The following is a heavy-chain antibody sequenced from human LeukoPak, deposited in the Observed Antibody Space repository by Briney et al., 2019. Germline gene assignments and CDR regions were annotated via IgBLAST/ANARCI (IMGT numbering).Heavy chain of an antibody. CDR2: ISSSSSYR. Sequence: PGGSLRLPCAGSGFTFSDYYMNWVRQAPGKGLEWVSSISSSSSYRYYEESVKGRFSISRDNARNSLYLQMNSLRAEDTAVYYCARDSPNEAILWWSIDYWGQGTLVTVSS. D-gene: IGHD2-21*01. CDR1: GFTFSDYY. V-gene: IGHV3-21*01. J-gene: IGHJ4*02. CDR3: ARDSPNEAILWWSIDY.